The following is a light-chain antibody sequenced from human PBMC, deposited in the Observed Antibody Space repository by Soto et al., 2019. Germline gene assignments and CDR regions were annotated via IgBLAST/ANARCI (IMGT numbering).Light chain of an antibody. CDR3: QQYDTSPWT. Sequence: EIVLTQSPGTLSLSPGERATLSCRASQSVSSSYLAWYQHKPGQAPRLLIYGASSRATGIPDRFSGSRSGTDFTLTTSRLEPADFAVYYCQQYDTSPWTXGXG. V-gene: IGKV3-20*01. J-gene: IGKJ1*01. CDR1: QSVSSSY. CDR2: GAS.